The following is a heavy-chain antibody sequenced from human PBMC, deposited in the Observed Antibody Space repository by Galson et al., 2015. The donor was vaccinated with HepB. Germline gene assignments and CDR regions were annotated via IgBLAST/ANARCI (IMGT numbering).Heavy chain of an antibody. V-gene: IGHV1-69*13. CDR2: IIPIFGTT. J-gene: IGHJ5*01. CDR3: ARDRRLLAARPEYWFDS. Sequence: SVKVSCKASGGTFTSYAISWVRQAPGQGLEWMGGIIPIFGTTNYAQKFQGRVTITADESTSTAYMELSSLRSEDTAVYYCARDRRLLAARPEYWFDSWGQGTLVTVSS. D-gene: IGHD6-6*01. CDR1: GGTFTSYA.